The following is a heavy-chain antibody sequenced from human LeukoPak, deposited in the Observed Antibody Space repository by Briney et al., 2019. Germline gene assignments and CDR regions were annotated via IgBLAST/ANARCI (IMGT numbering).Heavy chain of an antibody. CDR3: ARDQILSGYSSGWSEGFDY. V-gene: IGHV3-21*01. Sequence: PGGSLRLSCAASGFTFSSYAMSWVRQAPGKGLEWVSSISSSSSYIYYADSVKGRFTISRDNAKNSLYLQMNSLRAEDTAVYYCARDQILSGYSSGWSEGFDYWGQGTLVTVSS. J-gene: IGHJ4*02. D-gene: IGHD6-19*01. CDR2: ISSSSSYI. CDR1: GFTFSSYA.